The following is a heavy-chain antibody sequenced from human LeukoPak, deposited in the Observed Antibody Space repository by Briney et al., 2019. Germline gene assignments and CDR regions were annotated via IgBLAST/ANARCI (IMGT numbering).Heavy chain of an antibody. D-gene: IGHD5-12*01. CDR2: IYYWGST. J-gene: IGHJ6*02. CDR1: GGALIRGVYY. Sequence: SEALSLTCTVTGGALIRGVYYWRWIRGPPGKGLEWIGYIYYWGSTYYNPSLKSRVTISVDTSKNQFSLKLSPVTAADTAVYYCAREDSGYDLANGMDVWGQGTTVTVSS. CDR3: AREDSGYDLANGMDV. V-gene: IGHV4-30-4*01.